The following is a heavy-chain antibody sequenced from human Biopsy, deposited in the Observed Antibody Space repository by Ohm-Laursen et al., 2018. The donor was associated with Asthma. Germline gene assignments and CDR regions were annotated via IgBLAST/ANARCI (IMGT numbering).Heavy chain of an antibody. CDR1: GGTFNTYV. V-gene: IGHV1-69*01. D-gene: IGHD2-2*01. CDR2: INSVFGTT. Sequence: SSVKVSCKSLGGTFNTYVIGWVRQAPGQGLEWMGGINSVFGTTTYPRKFQDRVTITADDSTSTVYMELSSLRSEDTAVYYCARKAGSCISRTCYSLDFWGQGTLVIVSS. CDR3: ARKAGSCISRTCYSLDF. J-gene: IGHJ4*02.